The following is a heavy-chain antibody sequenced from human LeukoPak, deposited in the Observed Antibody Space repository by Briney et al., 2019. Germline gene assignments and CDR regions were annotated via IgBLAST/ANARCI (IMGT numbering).Heavy chain of an antibody. CDR1: GFTVSSNY. CDR3: ARAAKTLDYGDYAFDY. D-gene: IGHD4-17*01. J-gene: IGHJ4*02. Sequence: QTGGSLRLSCAASGFTVSSNYMSWVRQAPGKGLEWVSVIYSGGSTYYADSVKCRFTISRDNSKNTLYLQMNSLRAEDTAVYYCARAAKTLDYGDYAFDYWGQGTLVTVSS. V-gene: IGHV3-53*01. CDR2: IYSGGST.